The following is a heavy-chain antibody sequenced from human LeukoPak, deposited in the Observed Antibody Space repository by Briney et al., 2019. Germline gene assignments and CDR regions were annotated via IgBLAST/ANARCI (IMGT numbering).Heavy chain of an antibody. D-gene: IGHD3-16*01. CDR1: GFTFSGYG. CDR2: ISYDGSNK. CDR3: AKDSRWRSLGLPDY. J-gene: IGHJ4*02. Sequence: GGSLRLSCAASGFTFSGYGMHWVRQAPGKGLEWVAVISYDGSNKYYADSVKGRFTISRDNSENTLYLQMNSLRAEDTAVYYCAKDSRWRSLGLPDYWGQGTLVTVSS. V-gene: IGHV3-30*18.